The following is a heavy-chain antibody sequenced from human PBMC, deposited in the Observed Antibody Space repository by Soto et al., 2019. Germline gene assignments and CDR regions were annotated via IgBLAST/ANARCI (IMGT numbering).Heavy chain of an antibody. Sequence: ASETLSLTCTVSGGSISSSSYYWCWIRHPPGKGLEWIGSIYYSGSTYYNPSLKSRVTISVDTSKNQFSLKLSSVTAADTAVYYCARYGSGSYYYYYYYMDVWGKGTTVTVSS. V-gene: IGHV4-39*07. J-gene: IGHJ6*03. CDR2: IYYSGST. CDR1: GGSISSSSYY. D-gene: IGHD3-10*01. CDR3: ARYGSGSYYYYYYYMDV.